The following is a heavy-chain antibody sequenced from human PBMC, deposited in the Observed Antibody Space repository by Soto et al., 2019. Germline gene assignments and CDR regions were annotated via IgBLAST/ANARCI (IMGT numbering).Heavy chain of an antibody. V-gene: IGHV4-30-2*01. CDR3: ARVPDR. CDR2: IYHSGST. Sequence: PSETLSLTCTVSGGSLSPNYWSWIRQPPGKGLEWIGYIYHSGSTYYNPSLKSRVTISVDRSKNQFSLKLSSVTAADTAVYYCARVPDRWGQGTLVTVSS. CDR1: GGSLSPNY. J-gene: IGHJ5*02. D-gene: IGHD2-2*01.